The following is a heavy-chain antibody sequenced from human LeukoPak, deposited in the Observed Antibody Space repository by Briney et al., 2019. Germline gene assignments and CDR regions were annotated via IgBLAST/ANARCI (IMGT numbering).Heavy chain of an antibody. CDR1: GGSISSYY. CDR3: ARGYSSFDY. V-gene: IGHV4-59*12. CDR2: IYYSGST. D-gene: IGHD5-18*01. J-gene: IGHJ4*02. Sequence: SETLSLTCTVSGGSISSYYWSWIRQPPGKGLEWIGYIYYSGSTNYNPSLKSRVTISVDKSRNQFSLKLNSVTAADTAVYFCARGYSSFDYWGQGTLVTVSS.